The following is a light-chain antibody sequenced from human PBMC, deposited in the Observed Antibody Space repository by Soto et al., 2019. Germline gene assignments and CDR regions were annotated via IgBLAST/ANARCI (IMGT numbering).Light chain of an antibody. CDR3: QVGDSGAVV. Sequence: SYELTQPLSVSVALGQTAKITCGGNDIGSKNVHWYQQKPGQAPVLVIYWDNNRPSGIPERFSGSNSGNTATLTISRAQAGGEADYFWQVGDSGAVVFGGGTKLTVL. V-gene: IGLV3-9*01. J-gene: IGLJ2*01. CDR2: WDN. CDR1: DIGSKN.